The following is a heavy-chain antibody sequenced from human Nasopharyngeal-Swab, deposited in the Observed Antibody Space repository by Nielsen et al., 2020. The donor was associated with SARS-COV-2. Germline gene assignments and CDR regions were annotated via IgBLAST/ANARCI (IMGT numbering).Heavy chain of an antibody. CDR3: ARDLGGGYCTTTNCPGS. D-gene: IGHD2-2*01. CDR2: TEIGGTT. Sequence: GGSLRLSCAASGFTFSNAWINWVRQAPGKGLEWVSVTEIGGTTHYADSVKGRFSISRDSSTNTLYLQMNNVRAEDTAVYYCARDLGGGYCTTTNCPGSWGQGTLVTVSS. CDR1: GFTFSNAW. V-gene: IGHV3-53*01. J-gene: IGHJ1*01.